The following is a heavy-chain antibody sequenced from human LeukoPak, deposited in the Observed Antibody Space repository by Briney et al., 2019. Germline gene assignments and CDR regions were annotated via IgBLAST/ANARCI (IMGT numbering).Heavy chain of an antibody. D-gene: IGHD3-9*01. V-gene: IGHV3-30*01. J-gene: IGHJ4*02. Sequence: GGSLRLSCAASGFTFSSYAMHWVRQAPGKGLEWVAVISYDGSNKYYADSVKGRFTISRDNSKNTLYLQMNSLRAEDTAVYYCARERYYDILTGYFRPLGYFDYWGQGTLVTASS. CDR2: ISYDGSNK. CDR3: ARERYYDILTGYFRPLGYFDY. CDR1: GFTFSSYA.